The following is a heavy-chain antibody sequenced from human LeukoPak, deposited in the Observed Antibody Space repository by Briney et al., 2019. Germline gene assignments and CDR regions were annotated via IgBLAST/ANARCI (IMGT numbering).Heavy chain of an antibody. Sequence: PSETLSLTCGVYGGSFSGHYWIWIRQPPGKGLEWIGEINHSGSTNYNPSLKSRVTISVDTSKNQFSLKLSSVTAVDTAVYYCAGHRGYTYGPYDYWGQGTLVTVSS. CDR1: GGSFSGHY. V-gene: IGHV4-34*01. D-gene: IGHD5-18*01. CDR3: AGHRGYTYGPYDY. CDR2: INHSGST. J-gene: IGHJ4*02.